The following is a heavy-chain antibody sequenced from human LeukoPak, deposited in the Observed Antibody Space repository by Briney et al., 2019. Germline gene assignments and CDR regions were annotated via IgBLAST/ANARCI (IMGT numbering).Heavy chain of an antibody. V-gene: IGHV1-2*02. CDR3: ARTLNEPLDV. J-gene: IGHJ6*04. CDR1: GYTFNDFY. CDR2: INPKSGGT. Sequence: GASVKVSCKASGYTFNDFYIHWVRQAPGQGLEWMGCINPKSGGTNYAQQFQGRVTMTRDTSISTAYMELSRLRSDDTAVYYCARTLNEPLDVWGKGTTVTISS.